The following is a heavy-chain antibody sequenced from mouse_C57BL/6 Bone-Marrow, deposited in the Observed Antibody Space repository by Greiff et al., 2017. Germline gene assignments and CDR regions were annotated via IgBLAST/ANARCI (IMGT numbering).Heavy chain of an antibody. CDR2: ISDGGSYT. J-gene: IGHJ2*01. V-gene: IGHV5-4*03. CDR1: GFTFSSYA. Sequence: EVKLMESGGGLVKPGGSLKLSCAASGFTFSSYAMSWVRQTPEQRLEWVATISDGGSYTYYPDNVKGRFTISRDNAKNNLYLQMSHLKSEDTAMYYCAGVRVTGYFDYWGQGTTLTVSS. D-gene: IGHD2-2*01. CDR3: AGVRVTGYFDY.